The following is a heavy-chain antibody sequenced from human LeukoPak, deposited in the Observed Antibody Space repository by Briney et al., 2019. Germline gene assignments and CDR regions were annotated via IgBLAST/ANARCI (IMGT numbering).Heavy chain of an antibody. J-gene: IGHJ4*02. D-gene: IGHD2-15*01. CDR1: GGSISSGDYY. Sequence: SQTLSLTCTVSGGSISSGDYYWSWIRQPPGKGLEWIGYIYYSGSTYYNSSLKSRVTISVDTSKNQFSLKLSSVTAADTAVYYCAREAPLRYCSGGSCYSFDYWGQGTLVTVSS. CDR3: AREAPLRYCSGGSCYSFDY. V-gene: IGHV4-30-4*01. CDR2: IYYSGST.